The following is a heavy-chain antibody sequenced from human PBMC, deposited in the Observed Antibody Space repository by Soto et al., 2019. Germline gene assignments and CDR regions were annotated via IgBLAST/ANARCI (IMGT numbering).Heavy chain of an antibody. Sequence: QVQLQESGPGLVKPSQTLSLTCTVSVGSISSGGYYWSWIRQHPGKGLEWIGYIYYSGSNYYNPSLNIRVTISVDTSKNQFSVKVSSVTAADTAVYYCARGMVRGHIPPGYYGMDVWGQGTTVTVSS. CDR2: IYYSGSN. J-gene: IGHJ6*02. CDR3: ARGMVRGHIPPGYYGMDV. CDR1: VGSISSGGYY. D-gene: IGHD3-10*01. V-gene: IGHV4-31*03.